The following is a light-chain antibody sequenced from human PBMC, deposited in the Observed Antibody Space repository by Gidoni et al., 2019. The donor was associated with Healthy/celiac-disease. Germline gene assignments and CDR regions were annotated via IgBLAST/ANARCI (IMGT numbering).Light chain of an antibody. Sequence: DIQMTQSPSSLSASVGDRVTITCLASQSISSYLNWYQQKPGKAPKLLIYAASSLQSGVPSRFSGSGSRTDFTLTISSLQPEDFATYYCQQRTTFGGGTKVEIK. CDR3: QQRTT. CDR1: QSISSY. CDR2: AAS. J-gene: IGKJ4*01. V-gene: IGKV1-39*01.